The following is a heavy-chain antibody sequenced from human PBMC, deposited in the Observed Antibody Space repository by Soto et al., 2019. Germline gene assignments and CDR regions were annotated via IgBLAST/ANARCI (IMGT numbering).Heavy chain of an antibody. J-gene: IGHJ4*02. Sequence: SETLSLTCAVSGGSVSATNCWNWIRQPPGKGLEWIGEINLSGTTNYNPSLKRRVTMSVDKSQNEVSLTLTAVTAADTAVYYCARVTSSWGLVSYFDFWGQGTLVTVSS. V-gene: IGHV4-4*02. CDR2: INLSGTT. CDR1: GGSVSATNC. CDR3: ARVTSSWGLVSYFDF. D-gene: IGHD6-13*01.